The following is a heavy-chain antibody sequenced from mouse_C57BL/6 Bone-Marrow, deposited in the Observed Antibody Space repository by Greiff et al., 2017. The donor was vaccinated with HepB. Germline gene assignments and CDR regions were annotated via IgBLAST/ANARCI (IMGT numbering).Heavy chain of an antibody. CDR3: TLLYLPRHFDV. CDR2: IRLKSDNYAT. V-gene: IGHV6-3*01. J-gene: IGHJ1*03. CDR1: GFTFSNYW. D-gene: IGHD2-12*01. Sequence: EVKLMESGGGLVQPGGSMKLSCVASGFTFSNYWMNWVRQSPEKGLEWVAQIRLKSDNYATHYAESVKGRFTISRDDSKSSVYLQMNNLRAEDTGIYYCTLLYLPRHFDVWGTGTTVTVSS.